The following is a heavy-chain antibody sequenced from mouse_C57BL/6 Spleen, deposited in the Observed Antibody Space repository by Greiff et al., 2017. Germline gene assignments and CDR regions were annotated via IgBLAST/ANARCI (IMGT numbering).Heavy chain of an antibody. V-gene: IGHV1-61*01. Sequence: QVQLQQPGAELVRPGSSVKLSCKASGYTFTSYWMDWVKQRPGQGLEWIGNIYPSDSETHYNQKFKDKATLTVDKSSSTAYMQLSSLTSEDSAVYYCASTYYYGSTSYWYVDVWGTGTTVTVSS. CDR3: ASTYYYGSTSYWYVDV. D-gene: IGHD1-1*01. J-gene: IGHJ1*03. CDR1: GYTFTSYW. CDR2: IYPSDSET.